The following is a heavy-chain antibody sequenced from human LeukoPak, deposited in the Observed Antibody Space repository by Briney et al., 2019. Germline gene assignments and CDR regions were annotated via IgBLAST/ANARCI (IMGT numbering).Heavy chain of an antibody. CDR2: INTDGGST. Sequence: GGSLRLSCAASGFTFSSYAMSWVRQAPGKGLVWVSRINTDGGSTTYADSVKGRFTISRDSAKNTLYLQMNSLRAEDTAVYYCARALVAPYYFDYWGQGALVTVSS. J-gene: IGHJ4*02. CDR3: ARALVAPYYFDY. D-gene: IGHD2-15*01. CDR1: GFTFSSYA. V-gene: IGHV3-74*01.